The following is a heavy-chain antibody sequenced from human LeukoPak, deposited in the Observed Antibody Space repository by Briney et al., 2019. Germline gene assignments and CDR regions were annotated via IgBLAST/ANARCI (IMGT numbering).Heavy chain of an antibody. V-gene: IGHV3-15*01. J-gene: IGHJ4*02. Sequence: GGSLRLSCAASGFTFSNAWMSWVRQAPGKGLEWVGRIKSKTDGGTTDYAAPVKGRFTISSDDSKNTLYLQMNSLKTEDTAVYYCAKDRDYGGNEGPYWGQGTLVTISS. D-gene: IGHD4-23*01. CDR1: GFTFSNAW. CDR3: AKDRDYGGNEGPY. CDR2: IKSKTDGGTT.